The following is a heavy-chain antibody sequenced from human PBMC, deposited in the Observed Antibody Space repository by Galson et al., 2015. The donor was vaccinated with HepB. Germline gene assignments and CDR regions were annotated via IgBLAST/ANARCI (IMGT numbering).Heavy chain of an antibody. Sequence: SVKVSCKVSGYTLTELSMHWVRRAPGKGLEWMGGFDPEDGETIYAQKFQGRVTMTEDTSTDTAYMELSSLRSEDAAVYYCATRSWLAQWLPGSVGFDPWGQGTLVTVSS. CDR1: GYTLTELS. J-gene: IGHJ5*02. CDR3: ATRSWLAQWLPGSVGFDP. V-gene: IGHV1-24*01. D-gene: IGHD6-19*01. CDR2: FDPEDGET.